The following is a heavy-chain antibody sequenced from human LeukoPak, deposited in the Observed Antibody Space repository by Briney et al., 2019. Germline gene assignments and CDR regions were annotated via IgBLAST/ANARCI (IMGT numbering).Heavy chain of an antibody. D-gene: IGHD1-26*01. CDR3: ARRPPNSGSYYGPSGLDY. CDR1: AGSINSNNYY. J-gene: IGHJ4*02. Sequence: SETLSLTCTVSAGSINSNNYYWAWIRQPPGKGLEWIGEINHSGTTKYNPSLKSRVTISVDTSKNQFSLKLGSVTAADTSVYYCARRPPNSGSYYGPSGLDYWGQGTLVTVSS. CDR2: INHSGTT. V-gene: IGHV4-39*07.